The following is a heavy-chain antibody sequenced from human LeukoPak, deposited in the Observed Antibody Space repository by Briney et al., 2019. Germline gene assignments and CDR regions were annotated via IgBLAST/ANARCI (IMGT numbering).Heavy chain of an antibody. Sequence: SETLSLTCTVSGYSISSGYYWGWIRQPPEKGLEWIGSIYHSGNTSYNPSLKSRLTISVDTSKNQFSLKLSSVTAADTAVYYCARRYDSSGYYHTRGYFQHWGQGTLVTVSS. CDR1: GYSISSGYY. J-gene: IGHJ1*01. D-gene: IGHD3-22*01. V-gene: IGHV4-38-2*02. CDR3: ARRYDSSGYYHTRGYFQH. CDR2: IYHSGNT.